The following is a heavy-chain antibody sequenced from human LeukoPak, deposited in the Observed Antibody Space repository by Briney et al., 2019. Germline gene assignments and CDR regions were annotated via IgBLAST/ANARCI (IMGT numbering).Heavy chain of an antibody. Sequence: GGSLRLSCAASGFTFSSYGMHWVRQAPGKGLEWVAVIWYDGSNKYYADSVKGRFTISRDNSKNTLYLQMNSLRAEDAAVYYCARSAGRYDILTGSDYWGQGTLVTVSS. D-gene: IGHD3-9*01. CDR1: GFTFSSYG. CDR3: ARSAGRYDILTGSDY. V-gene: IGHV3-33*01. CDR2: IWYDGSNK. J-gene: IGHJ4*02.